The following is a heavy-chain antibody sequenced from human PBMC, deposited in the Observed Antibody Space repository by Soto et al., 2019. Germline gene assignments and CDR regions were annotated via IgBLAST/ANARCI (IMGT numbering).Heavy chain of an antibody. CDR3: ARRSGSSWGGYGMDV. J-gene: IGHJ6*02. CDR2: IDPSDSYT. CDR1: GYSLTSYW. Sequence: GESLKISCKGSGYSLTSYWISWVRQMPGKGLEWMGRIDPSDSYTNYSPSFQGHVTISADKSISTAYLQWSSLKASDTAMYYCARRSGSSWGGYGMDVWGQGTTVTVSS. V-gene: IGHV5-10-1*01. D-gene: IGHD6-6*01.